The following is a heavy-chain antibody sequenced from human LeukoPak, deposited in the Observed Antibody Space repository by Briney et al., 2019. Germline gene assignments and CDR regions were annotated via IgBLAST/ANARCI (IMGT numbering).Heavy chain of an antibody. CDR2: MKEDGSQE. CDR1: GFTFSHYW. Sequence: GGSLRLSCAASGFTFSHYWMTWVRQAPGKGLEWVANMKEDGSQETYVDSAKGRFTISRDNAKNSLYLQMNNVRAEDTAVYYCARYSYKHDCWGQGTLVTVSS. CDR3: ARYSYKHDC. V-gene: IGHV3-7*01. J-gene: IGHJ4*02. D-gene: IGHD2-15*01.